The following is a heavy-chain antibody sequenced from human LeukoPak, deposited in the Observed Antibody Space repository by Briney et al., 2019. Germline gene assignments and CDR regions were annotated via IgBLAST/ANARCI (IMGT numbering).Heavy chain of an antibody. Sequence: GASVKVSCKASGGTFSSYAISWVRQAPGQGLEWMGRIIPILGIANYAQKFQGRVTIIADKSTSTAYMELSSLRSEDTAVYYCASKIGGKAFDIWGQGTMVTVSS. CDR2: IIPILGIA. CDR1: GGTFSSYA. D-gene: IGHD3-22*01. CDR3: ASKIGGKAFDI. J-gene: IGHJ3*02. V-gene: IGHV1-69*04.